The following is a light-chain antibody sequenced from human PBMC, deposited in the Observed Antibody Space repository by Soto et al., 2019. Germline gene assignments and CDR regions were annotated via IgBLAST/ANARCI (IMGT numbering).Light chain of an antibody. CDR3: SSYTSSSTLYV. CDR1: SSDVGGYNY. CDR2: EVS. V-gene: IGLV2-14*01. Sequence: QSALTQPASVSGSPGQLSTISCTGTSSDVGGYNYVSWYQQHPGKAPKLMIYEVSNRPSGVSNRFSGSKSGNTASLTISGLQAEDEADYYCSSYTSSSTLYVFGTGTKVTAL. J-gene: IGLJ1*01.